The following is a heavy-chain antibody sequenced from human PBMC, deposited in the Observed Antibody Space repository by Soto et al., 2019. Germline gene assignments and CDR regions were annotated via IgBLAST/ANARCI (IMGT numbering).Heavy chain of an antibody. V-gene: IGHV3-30-3*01. CDR2: ISYDGSNK. CDR3: ARDWVDTAMVHYYGMDV. Sequence: QVQLVESGGGVVQPGRSLRLSCAASGFTFSSYAMHWVRQAPGKGLEWVAVISYDGSNKYYADSVKGRFTISRDNSKNTLYLQMNSLRAEDTAVYYCARDWVDTAMVHYYGMDVWGQGTTVTVSS. J-gene: IGHJ6*02. D-gene: IGHD5-18*01. CDR1: GFTFSSYA.